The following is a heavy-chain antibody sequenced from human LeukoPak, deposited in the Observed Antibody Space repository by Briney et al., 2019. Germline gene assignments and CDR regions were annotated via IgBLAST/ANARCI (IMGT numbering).Heavy chain of an antibody. CDR3: AREYGSGNYYKSYFDY. Sequence: GRSLRLSCAASGFTFSSYGMHWVRQAPGKGLEWGAVIWYDGSNKYYADSVKGRFTISRDNSKNTLYLQMNSLRAEDTAVYYCAREYGSGNYYKSYFDYWGQGTLVTVSS. CDR2: IWYDGSNK. J-gene: IGHJ4*02. V-gene: IGHV3-33*01. D-gene: IGHD3-10*01. CDR1: GFTFSSYG.